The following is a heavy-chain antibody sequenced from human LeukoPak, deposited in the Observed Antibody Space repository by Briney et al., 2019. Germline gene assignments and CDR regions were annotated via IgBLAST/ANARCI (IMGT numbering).Heavy chain of an antibody. Sequence: ASVKVSCKASGGTFSSYAISWVRQAPGQGLEWMGGIIPIFGTANYAQKFQGRVTITTDESTGTAYMELSSLRSEDTAVYYCARVVRAAGWFDPWGQGTLVTVSS. CDR3: ARVVRAAGWFDP. CDR2: IIPIFGTA. CDR1: GGTFSSYA. J-gene: IGHJ5*02. D-gene: IGHD2-15*01. V-gene: IGHV1-69*05.